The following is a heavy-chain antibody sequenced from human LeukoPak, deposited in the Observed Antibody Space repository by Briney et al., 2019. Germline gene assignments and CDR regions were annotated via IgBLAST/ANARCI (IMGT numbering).Heavy chain of an antibody. CDR1: GFTLSSYA. CDR3: AKAPVTTCSGAYCYPFDY. CDR2: ISVSGNT. D-gene: IGHD2-15*01. V-gene: IGHV3-23*01. Sequence: GGSLRLSCAASGFTLSSYAMSWVRQGPGKGLEWVSAISVSGNTYHADSVKGRFTISRDSSKNTLFLQMNSLRAEDAAVYYCAKAPVTTCSGAYCYPFDYWGQGTLVTVSS. J-gene: IGHJ4*02.